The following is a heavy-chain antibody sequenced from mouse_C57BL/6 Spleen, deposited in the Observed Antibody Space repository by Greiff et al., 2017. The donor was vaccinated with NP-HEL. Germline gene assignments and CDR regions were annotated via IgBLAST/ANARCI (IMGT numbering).Heavy chain of an antibody. CDR1: GYTFTSYW. CDR2: IYPGSGST. D-gene: IGHD3-2*02. J-gene: IGHJ4*01. Sequence: QVQLQQSGAELVKPGASVKMSCKASGYTFTSYWITWVKQRPGQGLEWIGDIYPGSGSTNYNEKFKSKATLTVDTSSSTAYMQLSSLTSEDSAVYYCARGRAQATAMDDWGQGTSVTVSS. V-gene: IGHV1-55*01. CDR3: ARGRAQATAMDD.